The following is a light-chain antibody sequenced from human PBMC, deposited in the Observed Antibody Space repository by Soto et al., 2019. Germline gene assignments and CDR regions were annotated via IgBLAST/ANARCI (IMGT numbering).Light chain of an antibody. CDR1: SGHSSYA. CDR2: LNSDGSH. Sequence: QSVLTQSPSASASLGASVKLTCTLSSGHSSYAIAWQQQQPEKGPRYLMKLNSDGSHSKGDGIPDRFSGSSSGAERYLTISSLQSEDEADYYCQTWGTGIRVFGGGTKLTVL. CDR3: QTWGTGIRV. V-gene: IGLV4-69*01. J-gene: IGLJ2*01.